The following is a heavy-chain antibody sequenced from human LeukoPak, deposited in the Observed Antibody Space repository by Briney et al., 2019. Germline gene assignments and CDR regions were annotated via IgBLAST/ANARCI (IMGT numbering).Heavy chain of an antibody. V-gene: IGHV3-66*01. D-gene: IGHD5-12*01. Sequence: PGGSLRLSCAASGFSLSSNYMSWVRQAPGKGLEWVSIINAGGDTYYADSVQGRFTLSRENSKNTLYLQMNNLRAEDTAVYFCARDYSGYEKGFDVWGQGTLVTVSS. J-gene: IGHJ3*01. CDR2: INAGGDT. CDR3: ARDYSGYEKGFDV. CDR1: GFSLSSNY.